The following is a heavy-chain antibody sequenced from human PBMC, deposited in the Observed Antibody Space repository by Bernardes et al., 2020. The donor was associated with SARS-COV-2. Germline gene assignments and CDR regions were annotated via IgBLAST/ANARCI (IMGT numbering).Heavy chain of an antibody. D-gene: IGHD4-17*01. CDR1: GGSISSYH. CDR2: IYSSGTI. Sequence: SETLSLTCIVSGGSISSYHWSWIRKSAGRGLEWLGHIYSSGTIKFNPSLKSRLTMSIDTSNNQVSLRLNSVTAADTAVYFCARESPYTDYAADQWGKGTRVTVSS. V-gene: IGHV4-4*07. J-gene: IGHJ4*02. CDR3: ARESPYTDYAADQ.